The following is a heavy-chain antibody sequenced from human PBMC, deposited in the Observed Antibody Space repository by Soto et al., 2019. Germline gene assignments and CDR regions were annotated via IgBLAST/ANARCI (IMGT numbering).Heavy chain of an antibody. J-gene: IGHJ5*02. Sequence: NPSETLSLTXTVSGGSISSYYWSWIRQPAGKGLEWIGRIYTSGSTNYNPSLKSRVTMSVDTSKNQFSLKLSSVTAADTAVYYCARATHGSGRLNWFDPWGQGTLVTVSS. D-gene: IGHD3-10*01. CDR3: ARATHGSGRLNWFDP. CDR1: GGSISSYY. CDR2: IYTSGST. V-gene: IGHV4-4*07.